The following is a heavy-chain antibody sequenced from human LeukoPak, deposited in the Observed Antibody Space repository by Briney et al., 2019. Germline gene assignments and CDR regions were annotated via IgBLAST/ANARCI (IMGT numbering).Heavy chain of an antibody. J-gene: IGHJ4*02. CDR3: ARVRQQLVRDFDY. D-gene: IGHD6-13*01. CDR1: GYTFTGYY. V-gene: IGHV1-2*02. Sequence: ASVKVSCKASGYTFTGYYMHWVRQAPGQGLEWMGWINPNSGGTNYAQKFQGGVTMTRDTSISTAYMELSRLRSDDTAVYYCARVRQQLVRDFDYWGQGTLVTVSS. CDR2: INPNSGGT.